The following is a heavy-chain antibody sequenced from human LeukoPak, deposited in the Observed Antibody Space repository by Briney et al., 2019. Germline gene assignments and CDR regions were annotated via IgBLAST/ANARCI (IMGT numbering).Heavy chain of an antibody. J-gene: IGHJ4*02. CDR2: IIPIFGTA. Sequence: SVKVSCKASRGTFSSYAISWVRQAPGQGLEWMGGIIPIFGTANYAQKFQGRVTITADESTSTAYMERNSLRAEDTAVYYCARDRPSSGWGAAVDYWGQGTLVTVSS. CDR3: ARDRPSSGWGAAVDY. V-gene: IGHV1-69*13. D-gene: IGHD6-19*01. CDR1: RGTFSSYA.